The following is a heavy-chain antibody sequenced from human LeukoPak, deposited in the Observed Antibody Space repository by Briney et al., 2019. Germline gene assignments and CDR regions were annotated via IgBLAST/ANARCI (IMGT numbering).Heavy chain of an antibody. J-gene: IGHJ1*01. V-gene: IGHV3-9*01. Sequence: GGSLRLSCAASRFTFDDYAIHWVRQTPGKGLEWVSGIGWNSGSIGYADSVKGRFTISRDNAKNSLYLQMNSLRAEDTAVYYCAKVGHWGQGTLVTVSS. CDR3: AKVGH. CDR1: RFTFDDYA. CDR2: IGWNSGSI.